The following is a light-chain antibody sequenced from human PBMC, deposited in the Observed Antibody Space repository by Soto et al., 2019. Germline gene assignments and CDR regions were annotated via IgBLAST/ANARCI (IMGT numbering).Light chain of an antibody. CDR3: QQYYSTSWT. Sequence: DVVMPLSPASLAGSIVETANMRCKSTQSVLYSSNNKNYLAWYQQKPGQPPKLLIYWASTRESGVPDRFSGSGSGTDFTLTICSLQAEDVAVYYCQQYYSTSWTFGQGTKVDIK. CDR1: QSVLYSSNNKNY. J-gene: IGKJ1*01. CDR2: WAS. V-gene: IGKV4-1*01.